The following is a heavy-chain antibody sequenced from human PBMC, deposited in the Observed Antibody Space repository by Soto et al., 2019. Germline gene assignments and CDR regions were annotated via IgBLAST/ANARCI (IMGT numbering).Heavy chain of an antibody. Sequence: GGSLRLSCAASGFTFSSYGMHWVRQAPGKGLEWVAVIWYDGSNKYYADSVKGRFTISRDNSKNTLYLQMNSLRAEDTAVYYCARDRATTSSGAHYYGMDVWGQGTTVTVSS. D-gene: IGHD6-25*01. V-gene: IGHV3-33*01. CDR3: ARDRATTSSGAHYYGMDV. CDR1: GFTFSSYG. CDR2: IWYDGSNK. J-gene: IGHJ6*02.